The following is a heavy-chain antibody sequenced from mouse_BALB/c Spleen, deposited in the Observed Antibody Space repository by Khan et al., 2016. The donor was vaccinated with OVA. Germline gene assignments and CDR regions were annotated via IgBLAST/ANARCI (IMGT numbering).Heavy chain of an antibody. CDR2: ISDGTNYI. Sequence: EVELVESGGGLVKPGGSLKLSCAASGFTFSDYYMYWVRQTPEKRLEWVATISDGTNYIYYPDNLKGRFTISRDNAKNNLYLQMSSLKSEDTAMYYCTRGYYGDPFAYWGHGTLVTVSA. V-gene: IGHV5-4*02. CDR1: GFTFSDYY. D-gene: IGHD2-13*01. CDR3: TRGYYGDPFAY. J-gene: IGHJ3*01.